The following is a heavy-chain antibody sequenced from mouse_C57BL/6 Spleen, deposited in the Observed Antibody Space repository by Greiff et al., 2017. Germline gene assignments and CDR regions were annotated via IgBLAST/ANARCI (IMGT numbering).Heavy chain of an antibody. CDR1: GYTFTTYP. CDR2: FHPYNDDT. CDR3: ARDGYYGAMDY. D-gene: IGHD2-3*01. V-gene: IGHV1-47*01. J-gene: IGHJ4*01. Sequence: VQLQESGAELVKPGASVKMSCKASGYTFTTYPIEWMKQNHGKSLEWIGNFHPYNDDTKYNEKFKGKATLTVEQSSSTVYLELSRLTSYYSAFYYCARDGYYGAMDYWGQGTSVTVSS.